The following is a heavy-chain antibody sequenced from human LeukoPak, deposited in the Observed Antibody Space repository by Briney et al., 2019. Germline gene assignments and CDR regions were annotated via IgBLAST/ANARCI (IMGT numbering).Heavy chain of an antibody. CDR2: IYTSGST. Sequence: SETLSLTCTVSGGSISSSSYSWGWIRQPPGKGLEWIGRIYTSGSTNYNPSLKSRVTMSVDTSKNQFSLKLSSVTAADTAVYYCARYHGDYEYFQHWGQGTLVTVSS. J-gene: IGHJ1*01. V-gene: IGHV4-39*07. CDR3: ARYHGDYEYFQH. CDR1: GGSISSSSYS. D-gene: IGHD4-17*01.